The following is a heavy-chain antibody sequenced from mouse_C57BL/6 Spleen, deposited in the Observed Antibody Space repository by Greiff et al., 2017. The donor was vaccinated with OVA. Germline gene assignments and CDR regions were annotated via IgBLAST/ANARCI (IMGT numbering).Heavy chain of an antibody. V-gene: IGHV1-26*01. Sequence: EVQLQQSGPELVKPGASVKISCKASGYTFTDYYMNWVKQSHGKSLEWIGDINPNNGGTSYNQKFKGKATLTVDKSSSTAYMELRSLTSEDSAVYYCAHFDWYFDVWGTGTTVTVSS. CDR3: AHFDWYFDV. CDR2: INPNNGGT. J-gene: IGHJ1*03. CDR1: GYTFTDYY.